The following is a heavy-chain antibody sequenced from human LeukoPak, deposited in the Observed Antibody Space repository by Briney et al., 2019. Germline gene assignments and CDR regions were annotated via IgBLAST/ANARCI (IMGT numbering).Heavy chain of an antibody. CDR1: GGSISSYY. D-gene: IGHD3-10*01. CDR3: ARYVVYGSGKYYFDY. V-gene: IGHV4-59*08. J-gene: IGHJ4*02. CDR2: IYYSGST. Sequence: PSETLSLTCTVSGGSISSYYWSWIRQPPGKGLEWIGYIYYSGSTNYNPSLKSRVTISVDTSKNQFSLNLSSVTAADTAVYLCARYVVYGSGKYYFDYWGQGSLVSVSS.